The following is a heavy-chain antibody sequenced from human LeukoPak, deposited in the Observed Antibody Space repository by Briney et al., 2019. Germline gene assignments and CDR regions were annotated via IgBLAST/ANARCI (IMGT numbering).Heavy chain of an antibody. Sequence: RGSLRLSCAASGFTFSAYWMHWVRQDPGKGLVCVSRINNDGTATFFADSVTGRFTISRDNAKNTLYLQMDSLRAEDTAMYYCAREILEPGKTHEYWGQGTLVTVSS. V-gene: IGHV3-74*01. D-gene: IGHD1-1*01. CDR2: INNDGTAT. J-gene: IGHJ4*02. CDR1: GFTFSAYW. CDR3: AREILEPGKTHEY.